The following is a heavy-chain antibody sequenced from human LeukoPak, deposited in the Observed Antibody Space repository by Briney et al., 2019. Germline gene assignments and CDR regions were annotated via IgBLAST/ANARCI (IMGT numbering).Heavy chain of an antibody. V-gene: IGHV1-69*13. CDR3: ARDRRYYGSGGYHDY. J-gene: IGHJ4*02. D-gene: IGHD3-10*01. Sequence: ASVKVSCKASGGTFSSYAISWVRQAPGQGLEWMGGIIPIFGTANYAQKFQGRVTITADESTSTAYMELSSLRSEDTAVYYCARDRRYYGSGGYHDYWGQGTLATVSS. CDR1: GGTFSSYA. CDR2: IIPIFGTA.